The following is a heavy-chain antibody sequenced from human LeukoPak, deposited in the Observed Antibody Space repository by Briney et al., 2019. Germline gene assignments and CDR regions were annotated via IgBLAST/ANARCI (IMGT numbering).Heavy chain of an antibody. Sequence: GGSLRLSCAASGFTFNNAWMNWVRQAPGKGLEWVGRIKSKNVGGTTDYAAPAKGRFTISRDDSKNTVYLQMNSLKIEDTAVYYCTSHAAFDPWGQGTLVTVSS. CDR2: IKSKNVGGTT. J-gene: IGHJ5*02. V-gene: IGHV3-15*01. CDR1: GFTFNNAW. CDR3: TSHAAFDP.